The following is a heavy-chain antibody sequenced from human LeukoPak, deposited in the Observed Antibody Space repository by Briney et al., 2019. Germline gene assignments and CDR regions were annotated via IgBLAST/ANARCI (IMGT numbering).Heavy chain of an antibody. CDR2: INSDGSST. J-gene: IGHJ6*03. Sequence: GGSLRLSCAASGFTFSSYWMHWVRQAPGKGLVWVSRINSDGSSTSYADSVKGRFTISRDNAKNTLYLQMNSLRAEDTAVYYCARDVVTQQLGYYYYYYYMDVWGKGTTVTVSS. V-gene: IGHV3-74*01. CDR3: ARDVVTQQLGYYYYYYYMDV. CDR1: GFTFSSYW. D-gene: IGHD6-13*01.